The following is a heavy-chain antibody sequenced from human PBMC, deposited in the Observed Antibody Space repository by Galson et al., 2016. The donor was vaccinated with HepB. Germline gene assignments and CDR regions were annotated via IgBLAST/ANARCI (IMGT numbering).Heavy chain of an antibody. CDR2: IIPLFGAT. J-gene: IGHJ5*02. V-gene: IGHV1-69*06. Sequence: SVKVSCKASGGTFSNFAISWLRQAPGQGLGWMGGIIPLFGATNYAQKFQGKVTITADKSTTTVYMDLSSLRSEDTAVYYCARGLSYRSDSGYYYNWFDPWGRGTVVTISS. CDR3: ARGLSYRSDSGYYYNWFDP. CDR1: GGTFSNFA. D-gene: IGHD3-22*01.